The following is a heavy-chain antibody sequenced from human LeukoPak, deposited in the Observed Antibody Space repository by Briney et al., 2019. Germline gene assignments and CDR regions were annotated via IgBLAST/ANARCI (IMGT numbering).Heavy chain of an antibody. CDR2: INPNSGGT. J-gene: IGHJ4*02. CDR3: AREGTDYYDSSGCLDY. CDR1: GYTFTGYY. V-gene: IGHV1-2*02. Sequence: GASVKVSCKASGYTFTGYYMHWVRQAPGQGLEWMGWINPNSGGTHYAQKFQGRVTMTRDTSISTAYMELSRLRSDDTAVYYCAREGTDYYDSSGCLDYWGQGTLVTVSS. D-gene: IGHD3-22*01.